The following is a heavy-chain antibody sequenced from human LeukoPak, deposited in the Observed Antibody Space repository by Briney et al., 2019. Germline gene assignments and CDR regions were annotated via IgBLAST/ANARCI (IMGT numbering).Heavy chain of an antibody. Sequence: SVKVSCKASGGTFSSYAISWVRQAPGQGLEWMGGIIPIFGTANYAQKFQGRVTITADESTSTAYMELSSLRSEDTAVYYCARSGSGSYGLDYWGQGTLVTVSS. CDR3: ARSGSGSYGLDY. CDR2: IIPIFGTA. D-gene: IGHD3-16*01. J-gene: IGHJ4*02. CDR1: GGTFSSYA. V-gene: IGHV1-69*13.